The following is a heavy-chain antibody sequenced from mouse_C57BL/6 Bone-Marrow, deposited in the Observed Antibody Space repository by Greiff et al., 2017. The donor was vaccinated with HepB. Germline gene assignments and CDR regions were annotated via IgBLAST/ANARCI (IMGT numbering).Heavy chain of an antibody. V-gene: IGHV1-9*01. D-gene: IGHD1-1*01. CDR3: AKTWRAYYAGAMDY. CDR2: ILPGSGST. Sequence: VMLVESGAELMKPGASVKLSCKATGYTFTGYWIEWVKQRPGHGLAWIGEILPGSGSTNYNEKFKGKATFTADTSSNTAYMQLSSLTTEDSAIYYCAKTWRAYYAGAMDYWGQGTSVTVSS. CDR1: GYTFTGYW. J-gene: IGHJ4*01.